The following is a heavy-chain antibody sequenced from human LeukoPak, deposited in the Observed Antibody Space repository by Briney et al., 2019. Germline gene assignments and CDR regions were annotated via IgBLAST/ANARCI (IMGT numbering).Heavy chain of an antibody. D-gene: IGHD2-21*02. V-gene: IGHV3-48*03. J-gene: IGHJ4*02. Sequence: PGGSLRLSCAASGFTFSNYEMNCVRQAPGKGLEWVSYISSSGSTIYYADSVRGRFTISRDNAKNSLYLQMDSLRAEDTAVYYCARGVSYRVVVTATDFDYWGQGTLVTVSS. CDR1: GFTFSNYE. CDR3: ARGVSYRVVVTATDFDY. CDR2: ISSSGSTI.